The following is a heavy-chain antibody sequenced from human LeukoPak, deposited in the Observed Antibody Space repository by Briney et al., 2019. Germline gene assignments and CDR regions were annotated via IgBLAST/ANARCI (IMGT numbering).Heavy chain of an antibody. CDR3: ARRNNFDI. J-gene: IGHJ3*02. Sequence: SVPQSLTCTVSVGSITGYHWSWLPHPPAKELEWIGYVYSGEAANYKPSVKGRVTISAETSKNQFSLKLTSVTAADTAIYYCARRNNFDIWGQGTVVTVSS. D-gene: IGHD2/OR15-2a*01. CDR1: VGSITGYH. CDR2: VYSGEAA. V-gene: IGHV4-4*08.